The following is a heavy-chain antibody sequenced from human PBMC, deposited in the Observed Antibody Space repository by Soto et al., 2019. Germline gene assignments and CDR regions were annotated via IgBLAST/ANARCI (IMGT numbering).Heavy chain of an antibody. Sequence: PSETLSLTCTVSGASITGSSYWSWIRQPAGKGLEWIGRFSLSGTTNYNPSLRSRVTMSADVSKNQFSLKLNSVTAADTAVYYCARIPVDTYMIYWSDPWGQGTQVTVS. CDR3: ARIPVDTYMIYWSDP. V-gene: IGHV4-4*07. CDR1: GASITGSSY. J-gene: IGHJ5*02. D-gene: IGHD3-16*01. CDR2: FSLSGTT.